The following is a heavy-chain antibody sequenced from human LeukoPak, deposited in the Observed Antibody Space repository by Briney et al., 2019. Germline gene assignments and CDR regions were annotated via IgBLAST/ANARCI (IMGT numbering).Heavy chain of an antibody. CDR1: GFTFSSYD. CDR2: ISGSGGYT. Sequence: GSLRLSCAASGFTFSSYDMTWVRQAPGKGLEWVSGISGSGGYTRYADSVKGRFTISRDNSKNTLYLQMNSLRAEDTALYYCAKFGCSSTSCPSDSWGQGTPVTVSS. D-gene: IGHD2-2*01. J-gene: IGHJ4*02. CDR3: AKFGCSSTSCPSDS. V-gene: IGHV3-23*01.